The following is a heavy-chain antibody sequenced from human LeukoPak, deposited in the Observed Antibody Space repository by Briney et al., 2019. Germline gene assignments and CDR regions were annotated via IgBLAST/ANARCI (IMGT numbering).Heavy chain of an antibody. CDR3: ARVADYGDHDPDAFDI. Sequence: GRSLRLSCAASGFTFSSYAMHWVRQAPGQGLEWMGIINPSGGSTSYAQKFQGRVTMTRDTSTSTVYMELSSLRSEDTAVYYCARVADYGDHDPDAFDIWGQGTMVTVSS. J-gene: IGHJ3*02. CDR2: INPSGGST. CDR1: GFTFSSYA. V-gene: IGHV1-46*01. D-gene: IGHD4-17*01.